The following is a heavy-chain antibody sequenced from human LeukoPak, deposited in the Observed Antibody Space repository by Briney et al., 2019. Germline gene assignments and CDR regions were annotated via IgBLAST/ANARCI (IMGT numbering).Heavy chain of an antibody. V-gene: IGHV4-34*01. J-gene: IGHJ4*02. D-gene: IGHD2-15*01. CDR2: VDHTGGT. CDR1: GGSFSDFY. Sequence: SETLSLTCAVFGGSFSDFYWSWIRQTPGKGLEWIGEVDHTGGTKYNSSLKSRVTISVDTSKNQFSLKLSSVTAADTAVYCCARGKYYCSGDSCSPPFDYWGRGALVTVSS. CDR3: ARGKYYCSGDSCSPPFDY.